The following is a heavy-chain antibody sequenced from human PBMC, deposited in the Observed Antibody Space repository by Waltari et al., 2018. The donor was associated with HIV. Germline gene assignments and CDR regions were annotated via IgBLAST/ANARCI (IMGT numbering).Heavy chain of an antibody. CDR2: IYRSGNT. Sequence: QVQLQESGPGLVKPSETLSLTCKVSASSVSSGYYWGWIRQSPGKGLEWIGSIYRSGNTYNNPSFKSRVTISVNMSKNQFSLKLTSVTAADTAVYYWARDQDYYDSSGYTCYAFDMWGPGTMVTVSS. CDR3: ARDQDYYDSSGYTCYAFDM. CDR1: ASSVSSGYY. D-gene: IGHD3-22*01. J-gene: IGHJ3*02. V-gene: IGHV4-38-2*02.